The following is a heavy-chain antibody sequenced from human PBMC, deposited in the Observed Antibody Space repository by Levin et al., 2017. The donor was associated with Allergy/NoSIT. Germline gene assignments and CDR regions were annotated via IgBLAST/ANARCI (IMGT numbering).Heavy chain of an antibody. Sequence: LSLTCAASGFTFSSYSMNWVRQAPGKGLEWVSYISSSSSTIYYADSVKGRFTISRDNAKNSLYLQMNSLRAEDTAVYYCARESAGIDDYWGQGTLVTVSS. D-gene: IGHD6-13*01. V-gene: IGHV3-48*01. CDR3: ARESAGIDDY. J-gene: IGHJ4*02. CDR1: GFTFSSYS. CDR2: ISSSSSTI.